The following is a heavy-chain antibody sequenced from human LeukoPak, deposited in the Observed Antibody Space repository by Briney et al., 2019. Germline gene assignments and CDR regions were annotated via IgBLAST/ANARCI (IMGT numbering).Heavy chain of an antibody. CDR2: IYSGGSP. V-gene: IGHV3-53*01. D-gene: IGHD3-16*01. Sequence: GGSLRLSCTVSGFTVSSDSMSWVRQAPGKGLEWVSFIYSGGSPHYSDSVKGRSNISRDTSKNTLYLQMNSLRAEDTAVYYCAKTGGSMEGSWGQGTLVTVSS. CDR1: GFTVSSDS. J-gene: IGHJ5*02. CDR3: AKTGGSMEGS.